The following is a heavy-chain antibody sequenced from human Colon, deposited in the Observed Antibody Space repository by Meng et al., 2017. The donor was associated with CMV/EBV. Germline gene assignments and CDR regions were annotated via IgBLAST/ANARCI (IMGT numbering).Heavy chain of an antibody. CDR1: GFTFSNYA. D-gene: IGHD3-10*01. Sequence: GESLKISCTASGFTFSNYAMSWVRQAPGKGLEWVSAISGSGGTRDYADSVKGRFTMSRDNSENTLYLQMNSLRDEDTAVYYCARRPGRGGDYYYYGMDVWGQGTTVTVSS. J-gene: IGHJ6*02. V-gene: IGHV3-23*01. CDR3: ARRPGRGGDYYYYGMDV. CDR2: ISGSGGTR.